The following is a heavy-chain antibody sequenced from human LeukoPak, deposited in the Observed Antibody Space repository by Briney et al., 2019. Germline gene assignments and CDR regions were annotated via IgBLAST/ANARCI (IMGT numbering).Heavy chain of an antibody. D-gene: IGHD3-22*01. CDR3: ARDPFTNFDYDGSGYRSGPGAY. J-gene: IGHJ4*02. CDR1: SASFTSYG. V-gene: IGHV1-18*01. Sequence: ASMKVSCKASSASFTSYGFSWVRLAPGQGLEWLGWISAYNGNTNYARKVQGRVTLTTDPSTTTVYMELRSLTSDDTAVYYCARDPFTNFDYDGSGYRSGPGAYWGQGTPVTVSS. CDR2: ISAYNGNT.